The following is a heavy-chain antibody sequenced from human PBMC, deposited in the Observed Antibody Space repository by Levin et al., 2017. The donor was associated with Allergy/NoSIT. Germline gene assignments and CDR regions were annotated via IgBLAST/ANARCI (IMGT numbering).Heavy chain of an antibody. CDR1: GFSFSTYW. Sequence: GESLKISCAASGFSFSTYWMTWVRQAPGKGLEWVANIKEDGGEQHYVDSVKGRFTISRDNAKNTLFLQMNSLRGEDTAVYYCARERGPSGWFLRPFDYWGQGTLVTVSS. V-gene: IGHV3-7*04. CDR2: IKEDGGEQ. CDR3: ARERGPSGWFLRPFDY. J-gene: IGHJ4*02. D-gene: IGHD6-19*01.